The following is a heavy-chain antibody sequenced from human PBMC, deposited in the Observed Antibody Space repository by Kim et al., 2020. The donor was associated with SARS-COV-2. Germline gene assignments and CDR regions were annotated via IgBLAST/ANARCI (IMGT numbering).Heavy chain of an antibody. Sequence: GGSLRLSCAASGFTFDDYAMHWVRQAPGKGLEWVSGISWNSGSIGYADSVKGRFTISRDNAKNSLYLQMNSLRAEDTALYYCAKAKPEMGNDGSYGAFDIWGQGTMVTVSS. D-gene: IGHD1-26*01. V-gene: IGHV3-9*01. J-gene: IGHJ3*02. CDR2: ISWNSGSI. CDR3: AKAKPEMGNDGSYGAFDI. CDR1: GFTFDDYA.